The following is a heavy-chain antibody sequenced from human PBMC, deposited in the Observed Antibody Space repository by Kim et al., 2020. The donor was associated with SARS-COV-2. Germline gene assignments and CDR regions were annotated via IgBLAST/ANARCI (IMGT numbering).Heavy chain of an antibody. CDR2: ISYDGSNK. D-gene: IGHD3-10*01. Sequence: GGSLRLSCAASGFTFSSYGMHWVRQAPGKGLEWVAVISYDGSNKYYADSVKGRFTISRDNSKNTLYLQMNSLRAEDTAVYYCAKGTDYYYGMDVWGQGTTVTVSS. CDR3: AKGTDYYYGMDV. V-gene: IGHV3-30*18. CDR1: GFTFSSYG. J-gene: IGHJ6*02.